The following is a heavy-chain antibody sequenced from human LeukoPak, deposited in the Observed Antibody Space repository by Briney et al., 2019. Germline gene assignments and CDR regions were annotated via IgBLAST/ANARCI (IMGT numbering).Heavy chain of an antibody. CDR3: AREYSSSRGAYYFDY. J-gene: IGHJ4*02. V-gene: IGHV3-20*04. CDR1: GFTFDDHG. D-gene: IGHD6-6*01. Sequence: TGGSLRLSCVASGFTFDDHGMTWVRQAPGRGLEWVSGINWKGTNIDYAGSVKGRFTISRDNANNSLYLQMNSLRVEDTALYYCAREYSSSRGAYYFDYWGQGTLVTVSS. CDR2: INWKGTNI.